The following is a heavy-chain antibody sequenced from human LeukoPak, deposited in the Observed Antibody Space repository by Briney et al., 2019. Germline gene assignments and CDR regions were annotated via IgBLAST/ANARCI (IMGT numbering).Heavy chain of an antibody. CDR3: ATFSGSGIVGATDRLDY. Sequence: PSETLSLTCAVYGGSFSGYYWSWIRQPPGKGLEWIGEINHSGSTNYNPSLKSRVTISVDTSKNQFSLKLSSVTAADTAVYYCATFSGSGIVGATDRLDYWGQGTLVTVSS. CDR2: INHSGST. J-gene: IGHJ4*02. D-gene: IGHD1-26*01. CDR1: GGSFSGYY. V-gene: IGHV4-34*01.